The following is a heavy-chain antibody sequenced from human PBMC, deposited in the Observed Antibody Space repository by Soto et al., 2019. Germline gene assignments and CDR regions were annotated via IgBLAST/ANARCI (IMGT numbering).Heavy chain of an antibody. Sequence: QVQLVESGGGVVQPGRSLRLSCAASGFTFSSYGMHWVRQAPGKGLEWVAVISYDGSNKYYADSVKGRFTISRDNSKNTLYLQMNSLRAEDTAVYYCAKVMGSGWYMPYYYGMDVW. J-gene: IGHJ6*01. CDR2: ISYDGSNK. V-gene: IGHV3-30*18. D-gene: IGHD6-19*01. CDR1: GFTFSSYG. CDR3: AKVMGSGWYMPYYYGMDV.